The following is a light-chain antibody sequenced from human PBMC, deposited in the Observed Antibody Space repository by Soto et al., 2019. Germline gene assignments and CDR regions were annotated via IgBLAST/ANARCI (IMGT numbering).Light chain of an antibody. Sequence: EIVLTQSPGTLSLSHGERATLSCRASQSVSSSYLAWYQQKPGQAPRLLIYGASSRATGIPDRFSGSGSGTDFTLTISRLEPEDFAVYYCQQYGSSPPLTFGGGTKVDI. CDR1: QSVSSSY. CDR3: QQYGSSPPLT. CDR2: GAS. J-gene: IGKJ4*01. V-gene: IGKV3-20*01.